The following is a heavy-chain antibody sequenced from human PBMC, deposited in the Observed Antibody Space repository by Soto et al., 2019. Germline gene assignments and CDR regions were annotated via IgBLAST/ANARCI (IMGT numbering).Heavy chain of an antibody. Sequence: PGGSLRLSCAASGFTFSSYEMNWVRQAPGKGLEWVSYISSSGSTIYYADPVKGRFTISRDNAKNSLYLQMNSLRAEDTAVYYCARDRRYYDYVWGSYRPYYFDYWGQGTLVTVSS. CDR1: GFTFSSYE. CDR3: ARDRRYYDYVWGSYRPYYFDY. V-gene: IGHV3-48*03. D-gene: IGHD3-16*02. CDR2: ISSSGSTI. J-gene: IGHJ4*02.